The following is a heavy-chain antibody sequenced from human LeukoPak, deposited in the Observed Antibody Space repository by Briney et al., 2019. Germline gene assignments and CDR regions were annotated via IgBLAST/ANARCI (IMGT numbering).Heavy chain of an antibody. Sequence: GASVKVSCKASGYTFTGCYMHWVRQAPGQGLEWMGWISGDNGNTNYAQKLQGRVTMTTDTSTSTAYMELRSLRSDDTAVYYCARDCDRSGYYCYWGQGTLVTVSS. CDR1: GYTFTGCY. J-gene: IGHJ4*02. CDR3: ARDCDRSGYYCY. CDR2: ISGDNGNT. V-gene: IGHV1-18*04. D-gene: IGHD3-22*01.